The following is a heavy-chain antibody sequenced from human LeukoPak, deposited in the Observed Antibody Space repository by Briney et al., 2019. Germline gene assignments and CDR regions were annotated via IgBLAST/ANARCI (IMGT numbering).Heavy chain of an antibody. D-gene: IGHD2-2*01. CDR3: TRLRPSRYCSSTSCPNWFDT. CDR2: IYPGDSDT. CDR1: GYSFTSYW. V-gene: IGHV5-51*01. Sequence: GESLKISCKGSGYSFTSYWIGWVRQMPGKGLEWMGIIYPGDSDTRYSPSFQGQVTISADKSISTAYLQWSSLKASDTAMYYCTRLRPSRYCSSTSCPNWFDTWGQGTL. J-gene: IGHJ5*02.